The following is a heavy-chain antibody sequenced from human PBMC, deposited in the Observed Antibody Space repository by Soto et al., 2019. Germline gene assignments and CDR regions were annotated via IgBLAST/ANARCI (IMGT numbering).Heavy chain of an antibody. CDR3: ARGKDYDFWRRRRWFDP. J-gene: IGHJ5*02. V-gene: IGHV4-34*01. Sequence: QVQLQQWGAGLLKPSETLSLTCAVYGGSFSGYYWSWIRQPPGKGLEWIGEINHSGSTNYNPSLKSRVTISVDTSKNQFSLKLSSVTAADTAVYYCARGKDYDFWRRRRWFDPWGQGTLVTVSS. D-gene: IGHD3-3*01. CDR1: GGSFSGYY. CDR2: INHSGST.